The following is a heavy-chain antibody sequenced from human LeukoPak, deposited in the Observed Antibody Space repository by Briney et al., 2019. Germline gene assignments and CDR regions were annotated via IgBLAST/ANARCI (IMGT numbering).Heavy chain of an antibody. CDR3: AELGITMIGGV. V-gene: IGHV3-48*03. D-gene: IGHD3-10*02. CDR2: ISSRGRTI. Sequence: PGGSLRLSCAASGFTFTSYEMNWVRHAPGEGLEWVSYISSRGRTIYYADSVRGRLTISRDNAKNSLYLQINSVRAEDPAVYYCAELGITMIGGVWGKGTTVSISS. CDR1: GFTFTSYE. J-gene: IGHJ6*04.